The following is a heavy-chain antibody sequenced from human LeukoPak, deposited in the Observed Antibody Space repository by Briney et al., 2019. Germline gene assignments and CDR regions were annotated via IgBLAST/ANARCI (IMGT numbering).Heavy chain of an antibody. CDR1: GGSFSGYY. V-gene: IGHV4-34*01. J-gene: IGHJ4*02. Sequence: PXETLSLTCAVYGGSFSGYYWSWIRQPPGKGLEWIGEINHSGSTNYNPSLKSRVTISVDTSKNQFSLKLSSVTAADTAVYYCASHYGSGSYYRPALWSWGQGTLVTVSS. CDR3: ASHYGSGSYYRPALWS. CDR2: INHSGST. D-gene: IGHD3-10*01.